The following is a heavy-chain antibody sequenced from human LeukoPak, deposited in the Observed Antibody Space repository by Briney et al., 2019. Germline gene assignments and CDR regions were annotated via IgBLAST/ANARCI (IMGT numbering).Heavy chain of an antibody. D-gene: IGHD1-26*01. J-gene: IGHJ4*02. V-gene: IGHV3-72*01. CDR2: IRNKANSYTT. CDR1: GFTFSDHY. CDR3: AREWDSGSYYLGYFDY. Sequence: VGSLRLSCAASGFTFSDHYMDWVRQGPGKGLECVGRIRNKANSYTTEYAASVKARFTISRDGSKNSLYLQMNSLKCEDTAVYYCAREWDSGSYYLGYFDYWGQGTLVTVSS.